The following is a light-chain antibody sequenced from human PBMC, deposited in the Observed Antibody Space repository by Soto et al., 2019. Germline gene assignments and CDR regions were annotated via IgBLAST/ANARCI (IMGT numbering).Light chain of an antibody. V-gene: IGKV1-5*01. Sequence: DIQMTQSPSTLSASVGDRVTTTCRASQSISIWLAWYQQRPGRAPRLLIYDSSSLESGVPARFSGSGSGTEFTLTISNLRPDDFATYYCQHYNSFSLTFGQGTRLEIK. CDR3: QHYNSFSLT. CDR2: DSS. J-gene: IGKJ5*01. CDR1: QSISIW.